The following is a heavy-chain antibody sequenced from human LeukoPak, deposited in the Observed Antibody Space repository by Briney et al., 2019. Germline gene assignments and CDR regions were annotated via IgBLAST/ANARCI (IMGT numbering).Heavy chain of an antibody. CDR3: ARSGWSSSWYGGKFDY. J-gene: IGHJ4*02. CDR2: IYHSGST. V-gene: IGHV4-4*02. Sequence: PSETLSLTCAVSGGSISSSNWWSWVRQPPGKGLEWIGEIYHSGSTNYNPSLKSRVTISVDKSKNQFSLKLSSVTAADTAVYYCARSGWSSSWYGGKFDYWGQGTLVTVSS. D-gene: IGHD6-13*01. CDR1: GGSISSSNW.